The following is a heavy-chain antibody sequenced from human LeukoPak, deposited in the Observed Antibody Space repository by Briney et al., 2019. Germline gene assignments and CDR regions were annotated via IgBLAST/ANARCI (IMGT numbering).Heavy chain of an antibody. CDR3: AKKHSTGLDP. Sequence: PGGSLRLSCAASGFTFSSYAMSWVRQAPGKGLEWVSDINGSGGSTYYADSVKGRFTISRDNSKNTLYPQMNSLRAEDTAVYYCAKKHSTGLDPWGQGTLVTVSS. J-gene: IGHJ5*02. CDR1: GFTFSSYA. D-gene: IGHD2/OR15-2a*01. V-gene: IGHV3-23*01. CDR2: INGSGGST.